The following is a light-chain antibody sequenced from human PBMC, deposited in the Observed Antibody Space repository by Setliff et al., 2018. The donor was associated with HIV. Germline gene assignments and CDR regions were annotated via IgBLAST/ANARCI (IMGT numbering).Light chain of an antibody. CDR2: EVN. CDR3: SSYTSSSTI. J-gene: IGLJ2*01. CDR1: SSDIGTYNL. Sequence: QSALTQPASVSGSPGQSITISCTGTSSDIGTYNLVSWYQQHPGKAPKVIIYEVNKRPSGVSNRLSASKSGNTASLTISGLQAEDEAEYYCSSYTSSSTIFGGGTKVTVL. V-gene: IGLV2-14*02.